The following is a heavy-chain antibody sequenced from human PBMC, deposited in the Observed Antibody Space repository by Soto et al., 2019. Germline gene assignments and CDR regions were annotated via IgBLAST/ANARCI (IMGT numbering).Heavy chain of an antibody. CDR2: IYYSGST. Sequence: TLSLTCTVSGGSISSYYWSWIRQPPGKGLEWIGYIYYSGSTNYNPSLKSRVTISVDTSKNQFSLKLSSVTAADTAVYYCARGSGWRDAFDIWGQGTMVTVSS. D-gene: IGHD6-19*01. J-gene: IGHJ3*02. V-gene: IGHV4-59*01. CDR3: ARGSGWRDAFDI. CDR1: GGSISSYY.